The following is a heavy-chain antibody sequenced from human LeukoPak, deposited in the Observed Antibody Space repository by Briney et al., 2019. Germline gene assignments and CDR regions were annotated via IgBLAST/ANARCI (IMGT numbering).Heavy chain of an antibody. J-gene: IGHJ4*02. CDR2: IYHSGRT. V-gene: IGHV4-38-2*02. CDR3: GRVNSGSCPLDY. Sequence: SETLSLTCTVSGYSLSSGYYWGWIRQPPGKGLEWIASIYHSGRTYYNPSLKSRYTISVDTSNNHFSLQPNSVTAAHTAVYYCGRVNSGSCPLDYWGQGNRGTVAT. D-gene: IGHD1-26*01. CDR1: GYSLSSGYY.